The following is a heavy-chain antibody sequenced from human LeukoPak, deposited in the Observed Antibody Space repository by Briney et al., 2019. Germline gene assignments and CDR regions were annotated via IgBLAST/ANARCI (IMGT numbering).Heavy chain of an antibody. Sequence: GESLQISCKGSGYSFTSYWIGWVRQMPGKGLEWMGIIYPGDSDTRYSPSFQGQVTISADKSISTAYLQWSSLKASDTAIYYRARRDSSSWYYWGQGTLVTVSS. D-gene: IGHD6-13*01. CDR1: GYSFTSYW. CDR2: IYPGDSDT. CDR3: ARRDSSSWYY. V-gene: IGHV5-51*01. J-gene: IGHJ4*02.